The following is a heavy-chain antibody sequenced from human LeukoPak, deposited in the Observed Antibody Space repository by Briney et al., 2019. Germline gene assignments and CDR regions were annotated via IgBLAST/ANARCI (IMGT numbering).Heavy chain of an antibody. CDR2: IKQDGSEK. J-gene: IGHJ4*02. CDR3: ARDRVHRAGYYYDSSGYPDY. V-gene: IGHV3-7*01. Sequence: GGSLRLSCAASGFTFSSYSMNWVRQAPGKGLEWVANIKQDGSEKYYVDSVKGRFTISRDNAKNSLYLQMNSLRAEDTAVYYCARDRVHRAGYYYDSSGYPDYWGQGTLVTVSS. D-gene: IGHD3-22*01. CDR1: GFTFSSYS.